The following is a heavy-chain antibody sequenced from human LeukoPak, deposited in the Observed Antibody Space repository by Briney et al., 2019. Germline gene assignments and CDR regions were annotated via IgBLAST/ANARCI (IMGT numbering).Heavy chain of an antibody. CDR2: ISTSSSYI. D-gene: IGHD2-21*01. J-gene: IGHJ4*02. CDR3: AKEGLWYFDY. Sequence: TAGGSLRLSCAASGFTFSSYSMNWVRQAPGKGLEWVSSISTSSSYIYYADSVKGRFTISRDNAKNSLYLQMNSLRAEDTAVYYCAKEGLWYFDYWGQGTLVTVSS. CDR1: GFTFSSYS. V-gene: IGHV3-21*01.